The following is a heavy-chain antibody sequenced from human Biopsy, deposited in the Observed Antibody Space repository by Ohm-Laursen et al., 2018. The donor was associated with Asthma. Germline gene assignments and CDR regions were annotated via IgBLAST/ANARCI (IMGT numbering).Heavy chain of an antibody. D-gene: IGHD2-8*01. V-gene: IGHV1-46*02. Sequence: GASVKVSCKASGFIFDNYFMHWVRQAPGQGLEWMGIINPSGAGTRYAEKFRGKLIVTRDASTRTAFMDLRSLRSDDAAIYFCARARETTNYGDSDFDIWGQGTLITVPS. CDR1: GFIFDNYF. CDR3: ARARETTNYGDSDFDI. J-gene: IGHJ4*02. CDR2: INPSGAGT.